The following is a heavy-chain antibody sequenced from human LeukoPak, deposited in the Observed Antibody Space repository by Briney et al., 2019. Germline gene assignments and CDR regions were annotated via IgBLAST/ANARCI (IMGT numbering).Heavy chain of an antibody. Sequence: PSETLSLTCAVSGGSISSYYWSWIRQPPGKGLEWIGYIYYGGSTNYNPSLKSRVTISVDTSKNQFSLKLSSVTAADTAVYYCARESEERDYVWGTYRYYYMDVWGKGTTVTVSS. J-gene: IGHJ6*03. D-gene: IGHD3-16*02. CDR1: GGSISSYY. CDR3: ARESEERDYVWGTYRYYYMDV. V-gene: IGHV4-59*01. CDR2: IYYGGST.